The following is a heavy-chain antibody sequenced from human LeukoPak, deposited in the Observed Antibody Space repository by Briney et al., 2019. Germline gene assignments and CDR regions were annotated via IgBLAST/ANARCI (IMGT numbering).Heavy chain of an antibody. V-gene: IGHV4-31*03. D-gene: IGHD4-17*01. Sequence: SETLSLTCTVSGASISGGGYYWSWIRQHPGKGLEWIGYIYYSGSTYYNPSLKSRVTISVDTSKNQFSLKLSSVTAADTAVYYCARVPILDYGEGDYWGQGTLVTVSS. CDR1: GASISGGGYY. CDR3: ARVPILDYGEGDY. CDR2: IYYSGST. J-gene: IGHJ4*02.